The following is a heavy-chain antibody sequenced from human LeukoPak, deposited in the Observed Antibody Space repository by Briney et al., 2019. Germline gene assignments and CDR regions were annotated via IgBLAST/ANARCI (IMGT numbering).Heavy chain of an antibody. CDR1: GFTVSSNY. V-gene: IGHV3-53*01. CDR2: IYSGGNT. D-gene: IGHD1-14*01. Sequence: PGGSLRLSCAASGFTVSSNYMSWVRQAPGKGLGWVSLIYSGGNTYYADSVKGRFTISRDNSKNTLYLQMNSLRAEDTAVYYCARYRVTGTGDYFDYWGQGTLVTVSS. J-gene: IGHJ4*02. CDR3: ARYRVTGTGDYFDY.